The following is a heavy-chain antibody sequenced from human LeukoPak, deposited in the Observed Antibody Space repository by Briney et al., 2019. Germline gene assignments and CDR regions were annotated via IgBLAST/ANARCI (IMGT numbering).Heavy chain of an antibody. V-gene: IGHV4-34*01. CDR1: GGSFSGYY. Sequence: PSETLSLTCAVYGGSFSGYYWSWIRQPPGKGLEWIGEINHSGSTNYNPSLKSRVTISVDTSKNQFSLKLSSVTAADTAVYYCAREEAVAGTSRQFDYWGKGTLVTVSS. D-gene: IGHD6-19*01. CDR3: AREEAVAGTSRQFDY. J-gene: IGHJ4*02. CDR2: INHSGST.